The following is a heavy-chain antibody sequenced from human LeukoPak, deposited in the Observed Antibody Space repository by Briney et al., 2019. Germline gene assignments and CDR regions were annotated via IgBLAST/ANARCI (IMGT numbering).Heavy chain of an antibody. Sequence: GGSLRLSCAASGFTFSTYSMNWVRQAQGKGLEWVSSIRRSSSYIYYADSLKGRFTISRDNAKNSLYLQMNSLRAEDTAVYYCARDWSMKDYYDSSGYPTYYYMDVWGKGTTVTVSS. J-gene: IGHJ6*03. D-gene: IGHD3-22*01. CDR1: GFTFSTYS. CDR2: IRRSSSYI. V-gene: IGHV3-21*01. CDR3: ARDWSMKDYYDSSGYPTYYYMDV.